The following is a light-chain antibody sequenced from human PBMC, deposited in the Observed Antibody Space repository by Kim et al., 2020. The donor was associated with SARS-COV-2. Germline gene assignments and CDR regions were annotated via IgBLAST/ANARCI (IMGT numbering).Light chain of an antibody. J-gene: IGKJ2*01. CDR2: AAS. V-gene: IGKV1-39*01. CDR1: QRIGRY. Sequence: SASVGDRVPIPCLAIQRIGRYLSWYQSKAGKAPKLLIYAASSLQSRVPSRFSGSGSGTDFTLTITSLQPEDFATYYCQQSNSAPYTFGQGTKLEI. CDR3: QQSNSAPYT.